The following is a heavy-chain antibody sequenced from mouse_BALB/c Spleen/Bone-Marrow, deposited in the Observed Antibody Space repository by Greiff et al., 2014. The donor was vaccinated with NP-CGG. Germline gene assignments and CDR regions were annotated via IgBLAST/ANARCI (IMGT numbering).Heavy chain of an antibody. Sequence: KMSCKASGYTFTSYVMHWVKQKPGQGLEWIGYIHPYNDGTQYNEKFKGKATLTSDKSSNTAYMALSSLTSEDSAFYFCVRRYGNYYFDYLGQGTTLTFSS. CDR1: GYTFTSYV. J-gene: IGHJ2*01. CDR3: VRRYGNYYFDY. CDR2: IHPYNDGT. V-gene: IGHV1-14*01. D-gene: IGHD2-10*02.